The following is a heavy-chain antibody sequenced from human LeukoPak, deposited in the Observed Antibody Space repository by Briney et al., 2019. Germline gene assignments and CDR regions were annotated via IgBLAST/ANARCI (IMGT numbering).Heavy chain of an antibody. Sequence: PGGSLRLSCAASGNYWMHWVRQAPGKGLVWVSHINSDGSWTGYADSVKGRFTISKDNAKNSLYLQMNSLRAEDTAVYYCARGSTYYDSSGQVPFDYWGQGTLVTVSS. CDR3: ARGSTYYDSSGQVPFDY. V-gene: IGHV3-74*01. J-gene: IGHJ4*02. D-gene: IGHD3-22*01. CDR2: INSDGSWT. CDR1: GNYW.